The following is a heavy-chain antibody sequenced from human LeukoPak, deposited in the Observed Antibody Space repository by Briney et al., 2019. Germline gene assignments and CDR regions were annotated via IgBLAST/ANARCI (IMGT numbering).Heavy chain of an antibody. Sequence: ATVKVSCKASGYTFTSYFMHWVRQAPGQGLEWMGIINPSGGSTSYAQKFQGRVTMTRDTSTSTVYMELSSLRSEDTAVYYCARPTLVQYGGFDYWGQGTLVTVSS. CDR2: INPSGGST. V-gene: IGHV1-46*01. CDR1: GYTFTSYF. CDR3: ARPTLVQYGGFDY. D-gene: IGHD4-23*01. J-gene: IGHJ4*02.